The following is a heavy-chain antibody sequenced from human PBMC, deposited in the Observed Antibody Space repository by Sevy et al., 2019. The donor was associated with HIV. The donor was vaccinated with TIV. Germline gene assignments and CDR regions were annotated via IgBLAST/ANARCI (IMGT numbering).Heavy chain of an antibody. V-gene: IGHV1-8*01. CDR1: GYTFDSHD. CDR2: MNPNSGNT. J-gene: IGHJ2*01. CDR3: ASCLSFSYAKRGDWVNWYFDL. Sequence: ASVKVSCKASGYTFDSHDINWIRQAPGQGLEWMGWMNPNSGNTGYAQRFQGRVTMTRTTSISTAYMELNGLRSEDTALYYCASCLSFSYAKRGDWVNWYFDLWGRGTLVTFSS. D-gene: IGHD2-21*01.